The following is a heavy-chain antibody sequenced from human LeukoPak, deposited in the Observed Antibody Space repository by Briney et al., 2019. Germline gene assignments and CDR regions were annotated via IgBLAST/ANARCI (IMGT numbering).Heavy chain of an antibody. J-gene: IGHJ5*02. V-gene: IGHV3-23*01. CDR2: ISGSGGST. D-gene: IGHD3-3*01. CDR1: GFTLSSYA. CDR3: AKDAAHLEWLSYRWGSVFDP. Sequence: PGGSLRLSCAASGFTLSSYAMSWVRQAPGKGLEGVSAISGSGGSTYYADSVKGRFTISRDNSKNTLYLQMNSLRAEDTAVYYCAKDAAHLEWLSYRWGSVFDPCGQGTLVTVSS.